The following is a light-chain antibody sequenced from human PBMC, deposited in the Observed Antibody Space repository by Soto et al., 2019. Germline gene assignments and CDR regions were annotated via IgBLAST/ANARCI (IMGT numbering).Light chain of an antibody. CDR2: DAS. CDR3: QQSHITPRT. J-gene: IGKJ5*01. CDR1: QSINSN. V-gene: IGKV3-15*01. Sequence: EIVMTQSPATLSVSPGERATLSSRASQSINSNLAWYQQKPGQAPRLLIYDASTRATGITARFSGSGSGTEFTLTISGLQSEDFATYYCQQSHITPRTFGQGTRLEIK.